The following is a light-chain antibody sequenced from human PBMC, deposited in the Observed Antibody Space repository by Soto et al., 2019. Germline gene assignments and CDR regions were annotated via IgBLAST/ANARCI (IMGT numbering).Light chain of an antibody. J-gene: IGKJ3*01. CDR2: AAS. CDR1: QNISNF. Sequence: DIQMTQSPSSLSASVGDRVTITCRASQNISNFLNWYQQKPGKVPKVLIYAASSLQSGVPSRFSGSGSGTDFTLTISSLQPEDFATYYCQQSYSAPGFGPGTEVDVK. CDR3: QQSYSAPG. V-gene: IGKV1-39*01.